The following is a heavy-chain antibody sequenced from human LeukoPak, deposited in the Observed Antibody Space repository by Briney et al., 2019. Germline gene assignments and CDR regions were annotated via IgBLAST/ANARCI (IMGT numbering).Heavy chain of an antibody. D-gene: IGHD6-13*01. CDR2: FDPEDGET. CDR1: GYTLTELS. Sequence: ASVKVSCKVSGYTLTELSMHWVRQAPGKGLEWMGGFDPEDGETIYAQKFQGRVTMTEDTSTDTAYMELNSLRSEDTAVYYCATDTYYSSSWYSGGYFDYWGQGTLVTVSS. J-gene: IGHJ4*02. CDR3: ATDTYYSSSWYSGGYFDY. V-gene: IGHV1-24*01.